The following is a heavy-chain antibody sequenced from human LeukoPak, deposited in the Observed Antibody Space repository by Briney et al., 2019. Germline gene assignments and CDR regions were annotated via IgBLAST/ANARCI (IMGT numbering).Heavy chain of an antibody. Sequence: GRSLRLSCAASGFTFDDYAMHWVRQAPGKGLEWVSGISWNRGSIGYADSVKGRFTISRDDAKNSLYLQMNSLRAEDMALYYCAKDLFGVVSLSFDYWGQGTLVTVSS. CDR2: ISWNRGSI. CDR1: GFTFDDYA. D-gene: IGHD3-3*01. V-gene: IGHV3-9*03. J-gene: IGHJ4*02. CDR3: AKDLFGVVSLSFDY.